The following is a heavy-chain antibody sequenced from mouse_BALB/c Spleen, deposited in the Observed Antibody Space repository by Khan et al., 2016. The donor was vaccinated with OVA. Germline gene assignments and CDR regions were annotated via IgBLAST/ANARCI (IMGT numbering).Heavy chain of an antibody. CDR3: ARLYAMDY. CDR1: GFTFSSYG. V-gene: IGHV5-6*01. Sequence: EVQLKQSGGDLVKPGGSLKLSCAASGFTFSSYGMSWVRQTPDKRLEWVATISSGGSYTYYPDSVKGRFTISRDNAKNTLYLQMSSLKSEDTAMYYCARLYAMDYWGQGTSVTVSS. J-gene: IGHJ4*01. CDR2: ISSGGSYT.